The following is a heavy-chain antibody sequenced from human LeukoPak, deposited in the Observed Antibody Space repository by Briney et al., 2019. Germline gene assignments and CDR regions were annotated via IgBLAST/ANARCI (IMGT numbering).Heavy chain of an antibody. D-gene: IGHD3-22*01. V-gene: IGHV3-30*02. J-gene: IGHJ4*02. Sequence: GGSLRLSCAASGFTFSSYGMHWVRQAPGKGLEWVAFIRYDGSNKYYADSVKGRFTISRDNSKNTLYLQMNSLRAEDTAVYYCAKTHYYPQILQGGEPYYFDYWGQGTLFTVSS. CDR3: AKTHYYPQILQGGEPYYFDY. CDR2: IRYDGSNK. CDR1: GFTFSSYG.